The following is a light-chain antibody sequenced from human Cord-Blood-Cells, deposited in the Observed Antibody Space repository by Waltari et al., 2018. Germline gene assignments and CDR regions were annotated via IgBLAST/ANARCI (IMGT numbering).Light chain of an antibody. V-gene: IGKV3-20*01. CDR2: GAS. CDR1: QSVSSSY. J-gene: IGKJ2*03. Sequence: IVLKPSPATLSLSPGARATLYCRASQSVSSSYLAWYQQKPGQAPRLLIYGASSRATGIPDRFSGSGSGTDFTLTISRLEPEDFAVYYCQQYGSSPYSFGQGTKLEIK. CDR3: QQYGSSPYS.